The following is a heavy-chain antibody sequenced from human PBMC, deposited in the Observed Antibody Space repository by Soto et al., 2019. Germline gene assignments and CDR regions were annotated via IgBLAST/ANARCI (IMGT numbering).Heavy chain of an antibody. CDR3: AKAATIFGVIPAFDYYYRMDV. Sequence: QAGGSLRLSCAASGFTFSNYGMHWVRQAPGKGLEWVAVISYDGSNEYYADSMRGRFTISRDNSKNALYLQMNSLGAEDTAVYYCAKAATIFGVIPAFDYYYRMDVWGQGTTVTVSS. V-gene: IGHV3-30*18. CDR2: ISYDGSNE. J-gene: IGHJ6*02. CDR1: GFTFSNYG. D-gene: IGHD3-3*01.